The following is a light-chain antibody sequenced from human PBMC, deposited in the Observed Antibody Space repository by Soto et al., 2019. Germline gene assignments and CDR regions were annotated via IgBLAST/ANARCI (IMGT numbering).Light chain of an antibody. Sequence: ETVLTQSPGTLSLSPGERATLSCRAAQTVYSSLLAWYQQKPGQAPRLLIYGASSRATGIPDRFSGSGSGTALTLTISRVEPEDFAVYHCQQYGNAPITFGQGTRLEIK. CDR1: QTVYSSL. CDR2: GAS. V-gene: IGKV3-20*01. J-gene: IGKJ5*01. CDR3: QQYGNAPIT.